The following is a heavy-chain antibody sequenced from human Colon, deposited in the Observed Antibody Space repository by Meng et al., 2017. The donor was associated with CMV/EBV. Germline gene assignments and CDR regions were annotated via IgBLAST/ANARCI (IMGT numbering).Heavy chain of an antibody. D-gene: IGHD3-3*01. CDR1: GFTFSNYS. J-gene: IGHJ4*01. CDR3: AGRHGVSSYYFDN. Sequence: GSLRLSCAASGFTFSNYSMSWVRQSPGKGLEWLASIYQSGSTYYNPSLKSRVTISVDRSKNQFSLKLTSVTAADTALYYCAGRHGVSSYYFDNWGHGTLVTVSS. CDR2: IYQSGST. V-gene: IGHV4-38-2*01.